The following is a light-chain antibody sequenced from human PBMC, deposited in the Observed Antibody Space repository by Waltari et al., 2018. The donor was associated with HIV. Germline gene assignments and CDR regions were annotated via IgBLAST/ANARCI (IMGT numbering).Light chain of an antibody. J-gene: IGLJ3*02. CDR1: SSDIGSYTS. V-gene: IGLV2-18*02. Sequence: QSTLTQPPSVSGSLGQSVTIACSGTSSDIGSYTSVSWYQQPPGTAPKLIVYEVTNRPSGVAVRFSGSKSGNTASLTISGLQAEDEADYYCSSYTTSSTWVFGGGTQLTVL. CDR2: EVT. CDR3: SSYTTSSTWV.